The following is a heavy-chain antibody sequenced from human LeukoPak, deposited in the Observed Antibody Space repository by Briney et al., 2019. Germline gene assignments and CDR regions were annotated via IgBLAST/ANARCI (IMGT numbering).Heavy chain of an antibody. CDR1: GFTFSSYA. CDR2: ISYDGSNK. J-gene: IGHJ4*02. V-gene: IGHV3-30-3*01. D-gene: IGHD5-18*01. CDR3: ARGWDSYGYAEYYFDY. Sequence: PGRSLRLSCAASGFTFSSYAMPWVRQAPGKGLEWVAVISYDGSNKYYADSVKGRFTISRDNSKNTLYLQMNSLRAEDTAVYYCARGWDSYGYAEYYFDYWGQGTLVTVSS.